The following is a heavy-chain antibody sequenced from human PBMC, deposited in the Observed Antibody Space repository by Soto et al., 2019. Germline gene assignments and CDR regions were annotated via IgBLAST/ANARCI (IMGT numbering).Heavy chain of an antibody. D-gene: IGHD2-2*01. V-gene: IGHV1-69*02. CDR1: GGTFSSYT. CDR3: ARMGGYCSSTSCYHPRNYYYYYMDV. CDR2: IIPIRGIA. J-gene: IGHJ6*03. Sequence: QVQLVQSGAEVKKPGSSVKVSCKASGGTFSSYTISWVRQAPGQGLEWMGRIIPIRGIANYAQKFQGRVTITADKSTSTAYMELSSLRSEDTAVYYCARMGGYCSSTSCYHPRNYYYYYMDVWGKGTTVTVSS.